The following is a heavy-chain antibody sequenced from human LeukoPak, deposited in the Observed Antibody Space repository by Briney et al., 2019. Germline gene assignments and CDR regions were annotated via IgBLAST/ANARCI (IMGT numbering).Heavy chain of an antibody. CDR3: TTTFDSSGFPA. CDR1: GFAFSNAW. CDR2: IKSKTDGGTT. Sequence: GGSLRLSCAASGFAFSNAWMSWVRQAPGKGLEWVGRIKSKTDGGTTDYAAPVKGRFTISRDDSKNTLYLQMNSLKTEDTAVYYCTTTFDSSGFPAWGQGTLVTVSS. J-gene: IGHJ5*02. D-gene: IGHD6-19*01. V-gene: IGHV3-15*01.